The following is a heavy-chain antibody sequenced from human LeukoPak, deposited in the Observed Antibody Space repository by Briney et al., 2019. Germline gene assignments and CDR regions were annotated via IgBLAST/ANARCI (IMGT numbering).Heavy chain of an antibody. CDR2: INHSGST. CDR3: ARGAAWLRLGY. J-gene: IGHJ4*02. V-gene: IGHV4-34*01. CDR1: GGSFSGYY. D-gene: IGHD5-12*01. Sequence: PSETLSLTCAVYGGSFSGYYWSWIRQPPGKGLEWIGEINHSGSTNYNPSLKSRVTISVDTSKNQFSLKLSSVTAADTAVYYCARGAAWLRLGYWGQGTLVTVSS.